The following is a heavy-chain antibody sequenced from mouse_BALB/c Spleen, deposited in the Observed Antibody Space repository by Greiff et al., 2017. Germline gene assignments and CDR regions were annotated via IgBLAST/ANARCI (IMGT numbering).Heavy chain of an antibody. CDR2: INPSTGYT. D-gene: IGHD1-1*01. CDR3: AIYGSSYDYAMDY. V-gene: IGHV1-7*01. CDR1: GYTFTSYW. J-gene: IGHJ4*01. Sequence: VQLQQSGAELAKPGASVKMSCKASGYTFTSYWMHWVKQRPGQGLEWIGYINPSTGYTEYNQKFKDKATLTADKSSSTAYMQLSSLTSEDSAVYYCAIYGSSYDYAMDYWGQGTSVTVSA.